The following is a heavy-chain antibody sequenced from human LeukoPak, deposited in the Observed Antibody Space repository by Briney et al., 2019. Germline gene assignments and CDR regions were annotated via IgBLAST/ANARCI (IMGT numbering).Heavy chain of an antibody. CDR1: GFTFDDYA. CDR2: ISWNSGSI. D-gene: IGHD7-27*01. V-gene: IGHV3-9*01. Sequence: GGSLRLSCAASGFTFDDYAMHWVWQAPGKGLEWVSGISWNSGSIGYADSVKGRFTISRDNAKNSLYLQMNSLRAEDTALYYCAKDKGWGSIDYWGQGTLVTVSS. CDR3: AKDKGWGSIDY. J-gene: IGHJ4*02.